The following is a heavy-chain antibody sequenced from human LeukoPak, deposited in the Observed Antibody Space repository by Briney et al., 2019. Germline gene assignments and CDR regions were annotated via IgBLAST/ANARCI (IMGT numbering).Heavy chain of an antibody. CDR3: ARDLWGSGYDQDYYYGMDV. D-gene: IGHD5-12*01. CDR2: TYYRSKWYN. V-gene: IGHV6-1*01. CDR1: GDSVSSNSAA. Sequence: PSQTLSLTCAISGDSVSSNSAAWNWIRQSPSRGLEWLGRTYYRSKWYNDYAVSVKSRITINPDASKNQFSLQLNSVTPEDTAVYYCARDLWGSGYDQDYYYGMDVWGQGTTVTVSS. J-gene: IGHJ6*02.